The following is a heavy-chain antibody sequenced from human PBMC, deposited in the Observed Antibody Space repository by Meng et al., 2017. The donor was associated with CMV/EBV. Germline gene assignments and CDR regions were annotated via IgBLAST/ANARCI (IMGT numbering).Heavy chain of an antibody. Sequence: SETLSLTCTVSGYSISSGYYWGWIRQPPGKGLEWIGSIYYSGSTYYNPSLKSRVTISVDTSKNQFSLKLSSVTAADTAVYYCARAHEANWFDPWGQGTLVTVSS. CDR1: GYSISSGYY. CDR3: ARAHEANWFDP. J-gene: IGHJ5*02. V-gene: IGHV4-38-2*02. CDR2: IYYSGST.